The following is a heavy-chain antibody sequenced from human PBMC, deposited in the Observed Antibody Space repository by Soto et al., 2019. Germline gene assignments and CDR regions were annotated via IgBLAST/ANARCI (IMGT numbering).Heavy chain of an antibody. J-gene: IGHJ6*02. Sequence: QVRLVQSGAEVKKPGSSVKVSCKVSGGTFSKYSLSWVRQTPGQGLEWMGGITPFVDTSNYAQRFLGRVTITADKSTNTAFLEVRGLKSEDTALYFFASTSYCNGSSCYSRHYYGMDVWGQGTTVTVSS. CDR1: GGTFSKYS. CDR2: ITPFVDTS. D-gene: IGHD2-21*01. CDR3: ASTSYCNGSSCYSRHYYGMDV. V-gene: IGHV1-69*06.